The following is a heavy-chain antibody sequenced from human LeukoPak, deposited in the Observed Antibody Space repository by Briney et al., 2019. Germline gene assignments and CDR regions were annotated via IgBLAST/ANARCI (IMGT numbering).Heavy chain of an antibody. J-gene: IGHJ6*03. CDR3: ARVPPYYDFWSGRPYYYYYYMDV. CDR1: GGSISSYY. D-gene: IGHD3-3*01. Sequence: SETLSLTCTVSGGSISSYYWSWIRQPAGKGLEWIGRIYTSGSTNYNPSLKSRVTISVDTSKNQFSLKLSSVPAVDTAVYYCARVPPYYDFWSGRPYYYYYYMDVWGKGTAVTVSS. V-gene: IGHV4-4*07. CDR2: IYTSGST.